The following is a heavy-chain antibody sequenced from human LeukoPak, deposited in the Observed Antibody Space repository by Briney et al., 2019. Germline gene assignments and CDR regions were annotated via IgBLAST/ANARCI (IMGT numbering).Heavy chain of an antibody. J-gene: IGHJ6*03. CDR1: GFTFSSYE. Sequence: GGSLRLSCAASGFTFSSYEMNWVRQAPGKGLEWVSYISSSGSTIYYADSVKGRFTISRDNAKNSLYLQMNSLRAEDTAVYYCARCPGYYYYMDVWGKGTTVTISS. D-gene: IGHD5/OR15-5a*01. CDR2: ISSSGSTI. CDR3: ARCPGYYYYMDV. V-gene: IGHV3-48*03.